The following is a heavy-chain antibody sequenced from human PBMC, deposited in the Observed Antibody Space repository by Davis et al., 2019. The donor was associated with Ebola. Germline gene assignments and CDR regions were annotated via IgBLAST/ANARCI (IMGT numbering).Heavy chain of an antibody. CDR3: ARGRDGYRTRGFDY. CDR2: INHSGST. V-gene: IGHV4-39*07. Sequence: SETLSLTCTVSGGSISSGGYYWSWIRQPPGKGLEWIGEINHSGSTNYNPSLKSRVTISVDTTKNQLSLKLNSVTAADTAVYYCARGRDGYRTRGFDYWGQGTLVTVSS. J-gene: IGHJ4*02. D-gene: IGHD5-24*01. CDR1: GGSISSGGYY.